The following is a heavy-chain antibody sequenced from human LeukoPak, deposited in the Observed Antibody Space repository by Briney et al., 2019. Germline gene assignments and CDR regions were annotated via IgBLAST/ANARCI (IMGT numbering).Heavy chain of an antibody. Sequence: SETLSLTCAVYGVSFSGYYWSWIRQPPGKGLEWIGEINHSGSTNHNPSLKSRVTIPVDTSKNQFSLKLSSVTAADTALYYCARHIVAAGTVAYFDYWGQGTLVTVSS. V-gene: IGHV4-34*01. J-gene: IGHJ4*02. D-gene: IGHD6-13*01. CDR2: INHSGST. CDR1: GVSFSGYY. CDR3: ARHIVAAGTVAYFDY.